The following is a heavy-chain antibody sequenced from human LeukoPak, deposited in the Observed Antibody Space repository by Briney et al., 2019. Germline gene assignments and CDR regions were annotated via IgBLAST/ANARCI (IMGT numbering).Heavy chain of an antibody. CDR3: AKDRGGNYFDY. CDR1: GGSISSGGYY. Sequence: LSLTCTVSGGSISSGGYYWSWVRQAPGKGLEWVSAISGSGGSTYYADSVKGRFTISRDNSKNTLYLQMNSLRAEDTAVYYCAKDRGGNYFDYWGQGTLVTVSS. J-gene: IGHJ4*02. V-gene: IGHV3-23*01. CDR2: ISGSGGST. D-gene: IGHD3-16*01.